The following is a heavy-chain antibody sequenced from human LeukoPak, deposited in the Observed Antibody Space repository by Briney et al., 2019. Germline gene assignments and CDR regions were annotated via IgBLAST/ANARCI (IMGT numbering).Heavy chain of an antibody. V-gene: IGHV3-21*01. CDR2: ISSSSSHI. CDR1: GFTFSSCS. D-gene: IGHD1-26*01. Sequence: PGGSLRLSCAASGFTFSSCSVNWVRQAPGKGLEWVSSISSSSSHIHYADSVKGRFTISRDSAKNSLYLQMNSLRAEDTAVYYCARAGSSEGGNWFDPWGQGTLVTVSS. CDR3: ARAGSSEGGNWFDP. J-gene: IGHJ5*02.